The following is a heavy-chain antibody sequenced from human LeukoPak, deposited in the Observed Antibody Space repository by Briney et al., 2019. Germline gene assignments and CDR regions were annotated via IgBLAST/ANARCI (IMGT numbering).Heavy chain of an antibody. V-gene: IGHV3-74*01. CDR2: ISTDGSST. D-gene: IGHD3-10*01. CDR3: ARDSGSGSYGDY. J-gene: IGHJ4*02. CDR1: GFTLINHW. Sequence: GGSLRLSGAASGFTLINHWMHWVRQAPGKGLVWVSRISTDGSSTHYAGSVKGRFTISRDGAKNTLYLQMNSLRAEDTAVYYCARDSGSGSYGDYWGQGTLVTVSS.